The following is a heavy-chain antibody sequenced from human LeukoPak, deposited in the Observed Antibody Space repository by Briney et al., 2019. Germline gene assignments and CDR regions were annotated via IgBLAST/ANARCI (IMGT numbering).Heavy chain of an antibody. Sequence: PGRSLRLSCAASGFTFSSYAMSWVRQAPGKGLEWVSAISGSGGSTYYADSVKGRFTISRDNSKNTLYLQMNSLRAEDTAVYYCAKVVDFQGYFDYWGQGTLVTVSS. V-gene: IGHV3-23*01. CDR3: AKVVDFQGYFDY. CDR2: ISGSGGST. D-gene: IGHD3-3*01. CDR1: GFTFSSYA. J-gene: IGHJ4*02.